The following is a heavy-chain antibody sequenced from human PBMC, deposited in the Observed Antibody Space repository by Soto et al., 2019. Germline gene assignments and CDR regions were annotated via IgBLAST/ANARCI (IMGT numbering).Heavy chain of an antibody. Sequence: EVKLVESGGGVVQPGGSLRLSCAASGFTVNRNYMSWVRQAQGKGLYWVSIIYSGGSTYYADSVKGRFTISRDNSKTTRYLQMNSLSAADTAVYYCARVLTARRPFDRWGQGSLVTFSS. J-gene: IGHJ4*02. CDR2: IYSGGST. CDR1: GFTVNRNY. V-gene: IGHV3-66*01. CDR3: ARVLTARRPFDR. D-gene: IGHD1-1*01.